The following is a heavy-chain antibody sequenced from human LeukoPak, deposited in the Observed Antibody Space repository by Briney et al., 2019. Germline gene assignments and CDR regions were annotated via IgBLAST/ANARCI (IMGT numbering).Heavy chain of an antibody. J-gene: IGHJ4*02. V-gene: IGHV3-23*01. CDR2: ISDSGGGT. CDR3: AKVATRFLEWSSGDY. D-gene: IGHD3-3*01. CDR1: GFTFSNFA. Sequence: GSLRLSCAASGFTFSNFAMSWVRQAPGKGLQWVSAISDSGGGTFYADSVKGRFTISRDNSKNTLYLQMNSLRAEDTAVYYCAKVATRFLEWSSGDYWGQGTLVTVSS.